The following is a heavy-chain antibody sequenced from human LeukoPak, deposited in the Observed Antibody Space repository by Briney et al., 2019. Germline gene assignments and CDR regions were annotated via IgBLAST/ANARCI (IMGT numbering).Heavy chain of an antibody. CDR1: GGSISSYY. CDR3: ASGPIAAAGTYFDY. V-gene: IGHV4-39*07. Sequence: SETLSLTCTVSGGSISSYYWGWIRQPPGKGLEWIGSIYYSGSTYYNPSLKSRVTISVGTSKNQFSLKLSSVTAADTAVYYCASGPIAAAGTYFDYWGQGTLVTVSS. CDR2: IYYSGST. J-gene: IGHJ4*02. D-gene: IGHD6-13*01.